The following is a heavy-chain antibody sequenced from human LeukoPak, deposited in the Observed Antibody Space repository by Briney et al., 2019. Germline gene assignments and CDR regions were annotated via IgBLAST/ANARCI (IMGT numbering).Heavy chain of an antibody. V-gene: IGHV1-69*01. D-gene: IGHD3-9*01. CDR2: IIPIFGTA. CDR3: ARGTRDFDWLQFGY. CDR1: GGTFSSYA. J-gene: IGHJ4*02. Sequence: SVKVSCKASGGTFSSYAISGVRQAPGQGLEWMGGIIPIFGTANYAQKFQGRVTITADESTSTAYMELSSLRSEDTAVYYCARGTRDFDWLQFGYWGQGTLVTVSS.